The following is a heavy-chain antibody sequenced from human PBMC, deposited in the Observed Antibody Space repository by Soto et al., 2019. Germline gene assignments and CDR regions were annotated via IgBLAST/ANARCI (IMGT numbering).Heavy chain of an antibody. CDR3: ARDLSH. CDR1: GFPFSTYA. J-gene: IGHJ4*02. Sequence: DVHLVESGGGLVQPGGSLRLSCAVSGFPFSTYAMHWVRQAPGKGLDWISYINSDSTTTFHADSVKGRFTVSRDNAKNSLYLQMSSLRHEDTAVYYCARDLSHWGQGTLVTVSS. V-gene: IGHV3-48*02. CDR2: INSDSTTT.